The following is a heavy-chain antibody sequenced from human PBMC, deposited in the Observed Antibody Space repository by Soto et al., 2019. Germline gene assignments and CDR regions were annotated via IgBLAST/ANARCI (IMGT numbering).Heavy chain of an antibody. Sequence: QLQLQESGPGLVKPSETLSLTCTVSGGSISSSSYYWGWIRQPPGKGLEWIGSIYYSGSTYYNPSLKSRVTISVDTSKNQFSLKLSSVTAADTAVYYCARAPVPQLLWFGERLGWFDPWGQGTLVTVSS. CDR3: ARAPVPQLLWFGERLGWFDP. CDR2: IYYSGST. CDR1: GGSISSSSYY. J-gene: IGHJ5*02. V-gene: IGHV4-39*01. D-gene: IGHD3-10*01.